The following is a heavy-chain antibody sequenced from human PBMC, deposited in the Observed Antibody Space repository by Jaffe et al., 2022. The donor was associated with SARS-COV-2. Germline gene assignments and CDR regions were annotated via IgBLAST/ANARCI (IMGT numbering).Heavy chain of an antibody. V-gene: IGHV3-53*01. Sequence: DVQLVESGGDLIQPGRSLRLSCVASGFTVSSIYMAWVRQAPGKGLEWVSVIYTGGSTDYTDSVKGRFTISRDSSKNTLYLQMNGLRAEDTAVYYCARGRPNYGDYDVWGQGTLVTVSS. CDR3: ARGRPNYGDYDV. CDR1: GFTVSSIY. J-gene: IGHJ4*02. D-gene: IGHD4-17*01. CDR2: IYTGGST.